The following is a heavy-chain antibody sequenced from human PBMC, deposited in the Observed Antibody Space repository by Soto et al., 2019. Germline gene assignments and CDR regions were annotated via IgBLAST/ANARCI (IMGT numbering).Heavy chain of an antibody. CDR1: GGSISSYY. CDR2: IYYSGST. Sequence: ETLSLTCTVSGGSISSYYWSWIRQPPGKGLEWIGYIYYSGSTNYNPSLKSRVTISVDTSKNQFSLKLSSVTAADTAVYYCARAYYYGSGSSNPYNWFDPWGQGTLVTVSS. D-gene: IGHD3-10*01. CDR3: ARAYYYGSGSSNPYNWFDP. V-gene: IGHV4-59*01. J-gene: IGHJ5*02.